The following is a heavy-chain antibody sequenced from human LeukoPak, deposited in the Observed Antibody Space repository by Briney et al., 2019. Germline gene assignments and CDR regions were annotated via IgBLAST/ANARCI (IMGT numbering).Heavy chain of an antibody. CDR3: ARQFGGNTRGRFCDY. CDR1: GYTFTSYY. CDR2: INPSGGST. V-gene: IGHV1-46*01. Sequence: ASVKVSCKASGYTFTSYYMHWVRQAPGQGLEWMGIINPSGGSTSYAQKFQGRVTMTRDMSTSTVYMELSRLRSDDTAVYYCARQFGGNTRGRFCDYWGQGTLVTVSS. D-gene: IGHD4-23*01. J-gene: IGHJ4*02.